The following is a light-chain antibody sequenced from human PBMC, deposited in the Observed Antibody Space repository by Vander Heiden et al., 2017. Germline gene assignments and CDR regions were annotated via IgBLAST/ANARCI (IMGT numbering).Light chain of an antibody. CDR2: AAS. Sequence: DNQVIQSPSSLTASVGDRVTITCRASLSIISYLNWYQQKPGKAPKLLCYAASSLQSGVPSRFIGSGSGTDFTLTISSLQPEYFATCYCQQSYSTPRTFGQWTKLEIK. CDR1: LSIISY. J-gene: IGKJ2*02. CDR3: QQSYSTPRT. V-gene: IGKV1-39*01.